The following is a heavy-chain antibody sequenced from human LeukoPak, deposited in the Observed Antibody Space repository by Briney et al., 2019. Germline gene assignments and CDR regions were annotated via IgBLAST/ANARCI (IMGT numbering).Heavy chain of an antibody. V-gene: IGHV3-33*01. D-gene: IGHD3-16*01. CDR3: ARDFDTFGGVMNNWFHP. Sequence: PGRSLRLSCAASGFTFSIYGMHWVRQAPGKGLEWVAIIWYDGSKKYYADSVKGRFTISRDDSKNTLYLQMNSLRAEDTAVSYCARDFDTFGGVMNNWFHPWGRGTLVTVSS. CDR1: GFTFSIYG. J-gene: IGHJ5*02. CDR2: IWYDGSKK.